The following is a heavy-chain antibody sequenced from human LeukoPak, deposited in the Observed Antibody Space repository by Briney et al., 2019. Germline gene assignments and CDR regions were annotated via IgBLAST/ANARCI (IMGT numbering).Heavy chain of an antibody. Sequence: GESLEISCKGSKYDFTDYWIGWVRQVPGKGLEWMGVIYPGDSDTRYSPSFQGLITISADKSINTAYLQWSSLKASDTAIYYCARHTGDFWSGYHLDYWGQGTLVTVSS. V-gene: IGHV5-51*01. CDR2: IYPGDSDT. CDR3: ARHTGDFWSGYHLDY. CDR1: KYDFTDYW. J-gene: IGHJ4*02. D-gene: IGHD3-3*01.